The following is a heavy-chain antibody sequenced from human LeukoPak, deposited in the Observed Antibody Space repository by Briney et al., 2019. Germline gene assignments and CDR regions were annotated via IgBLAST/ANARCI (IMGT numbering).Heavy chain of an antibody. CDR1: GGSISSYY. Sequence: PSETLSLTCTVSGGSISSYYWSWIRQPPGKGLEWIGYIYYSGSTYYNPSLKSRVTISVDTSKNQFSLKLSSVTAADTAVYYCARPIHGRAYAFDIWGQGTMVTVSS. J-gene: IGHJ3*02. V-gene: IGHV4-59*08. CDR2: IYYSGST. CDR3: ARPIHGRAYAFDI.